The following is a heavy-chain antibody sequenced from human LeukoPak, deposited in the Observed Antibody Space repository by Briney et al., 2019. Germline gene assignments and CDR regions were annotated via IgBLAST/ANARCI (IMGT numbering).Heavy chain of an antibody. CDR3: ARQGSHYDFWSGYSHDFEY. J-gene: IGHJ4*02. Sequence: GESLKISCKGSGYSFTSYWIGWVRQMPGKGLEWMGIIYPGDSDTRYSPSFQGQVTISADKSTSTAYLQWSSLKASDTAMYYCARQGSHYDFWSGYSHDFEYWGQGTLVTVSS. CDR2: IYPGDSDT. V-gene: IGHV5-51*01. D-gene: IGHD3-3*01. CDR1: GYSFTSYW.